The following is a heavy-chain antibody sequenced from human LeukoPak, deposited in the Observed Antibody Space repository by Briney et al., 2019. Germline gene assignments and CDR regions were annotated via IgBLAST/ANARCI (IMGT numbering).Heavy chain of an antibody. CDR1: GFTFSNYA. CDR2: IGGSGGST. CDR3: TRAAKTDIDY. D-gene: IGHD6-25*01. Sequence: GGSLRLSCAASGFTFSNYAMSWVRQAPGKGLEWVSGIGGSGGSTYYADSVKGRFTNSRENSKNTLYLQMNSLRVEDTAVYYCTRAAKTDIDYWGQGTLVTVSS. V-gene: IGHV3-23*01. J-gene: IGHJ4*02.